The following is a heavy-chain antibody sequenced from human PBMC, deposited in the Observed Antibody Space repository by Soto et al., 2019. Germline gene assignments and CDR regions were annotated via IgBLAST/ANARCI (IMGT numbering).Heavy chain of an antibody. Sequence: ASVKVSCKTSGYTFNTYGINWVRQAPGQGLELMGWISAYDGKTTYAEKFQGRVTMTTDTSTSTAYMELRSLRSDDTAIYYCARDPHEFWTSYWFDPWGQGTPVTVSS. D-gene: IGHD3-3*01. CDR3: ARDPHEFWTSYWFDP. V-gene: IGHV1-18*01. J-gene: IGHJ5*02. CDR1: GYTFNTYG. CDR2: ISAYDGKT.